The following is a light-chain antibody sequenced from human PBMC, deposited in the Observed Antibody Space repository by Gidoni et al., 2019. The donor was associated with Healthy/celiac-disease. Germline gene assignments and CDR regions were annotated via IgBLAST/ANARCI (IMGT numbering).Light chain of an antibody. CDR1: QSLLHSNGYNY. J-gene: IGKJ5*01. Sequence: DIVMTRSPLSLPVTTGEPASISCRSSQSLLHSNGYNYLDWYLQKPGQSPQLLIYLGSNRASGVPDRFSGSGSGTDFTLKISRVEAEDVWVYYCMQALQTLPITFGQGTRLEIK. CDR2: LGS. CDR3: MQALQTLPIT. V-gene: IGKV2-28*01.